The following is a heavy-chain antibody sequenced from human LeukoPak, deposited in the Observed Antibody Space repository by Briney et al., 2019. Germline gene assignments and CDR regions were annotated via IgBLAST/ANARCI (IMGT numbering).Heavy chain of an antibody. Sequence: SETLSLTCTVSGGSINNYYWTWIRQPPGKGLEWVGYIFEIGNTNYNPSLKSRVTVSLETSKNQFSLRLNSVTAADAAVYYCARVMMPDWFDFWGQGTLVTVSS. V-gene: IGHV4-59*01. CDR1: GGSINNYY. CDR2: IFEIGNT. CDR3: ARVMMPDWFDF. D-gene: IGHD2-2*01. J-gene: IGHJ5*01.